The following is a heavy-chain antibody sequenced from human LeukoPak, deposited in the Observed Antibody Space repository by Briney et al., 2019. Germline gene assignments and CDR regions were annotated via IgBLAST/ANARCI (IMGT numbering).Heavy chain of an antibody. V-gene: IGHV4-30-2*01. D-gene: IGHD3-22*01. Sequence: KPSETLPLTCTVSGGSISTGGYYWSWIRQPPGKGLEWIAYIHQSGDTYSNPSLKSRATVSADRSKNQFSLKLSSVTAADTAVYYCASGPLPNNYDSSGYLDYWGQGTLVTVSS. J-gene: IGHJ4*02. CDR1: GGSISTGGYY. CDR3: ASGPLPNNYDSSGYLDY. CDR2: IHQSGDT.